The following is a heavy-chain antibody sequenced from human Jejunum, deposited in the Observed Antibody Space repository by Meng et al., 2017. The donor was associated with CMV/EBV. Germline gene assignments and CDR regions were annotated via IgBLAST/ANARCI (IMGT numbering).Heavy chain of an antibody. CDR2: IYDSGAT. J-gene: IGHJ5*02. CDR1: GVSITNYLYY. Sequence: SGVSITNYLYYWNWIRQPPGKGLEWIGYIYDSGATHYNPSLKGRATMSVDTSKNQFSLNLKSVTAADTAIYYCVGNYDVHLNWFDPWGRGTLVTVSS. V-gene: IGHV4-30-4*01. D-gene: IGHD3-10*02. CDR3: VGNYDVHLNWFDP.